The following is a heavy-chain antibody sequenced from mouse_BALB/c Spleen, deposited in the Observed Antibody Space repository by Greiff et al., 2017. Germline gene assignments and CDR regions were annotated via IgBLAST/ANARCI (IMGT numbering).Heavy chain of an antibody. V-gene: IGHV1-4*01. CDR3: ARYYYGSSYLYYAMDY. J-gene: IGHJ4*01. CDR1: GYTFTSYT. CDR2: INPSSGYT. D-gene: IGHD1-1*01. Sequence: QVQLKQSGAELARPGASVKMSCKASGYTFTSYTMHWVKQRPGQGLEWIGYINPSSGYTNYNQKFKDKATLTADKSSSTAYMQLSSLTSEDSAVYYCARYYYGSSYLYYAMDYWGQGTSVTVSS.